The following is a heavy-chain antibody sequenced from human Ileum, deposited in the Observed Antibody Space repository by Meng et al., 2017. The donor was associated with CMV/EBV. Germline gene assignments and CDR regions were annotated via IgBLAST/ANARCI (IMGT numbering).Heavy chain of an antibody. CDR3: AKGVSVFGVVPDH. J-gene: IGHJ4*02. D-gene: IGHD3-3*01. CDR1: GFTFSSYA. V-gene: IGHV3-23*01. Sequence: GESLKISCIASGFTFSSYAMSWVRQAPGKGLEWVSDFGGNGDGTYHADSVKGRFTISRDNSRNALYLQMNSLRTDDTAVYYCAKGVSVFGVVPDHWGQGTRVTVSS. CDR2: FGGNGDGT.